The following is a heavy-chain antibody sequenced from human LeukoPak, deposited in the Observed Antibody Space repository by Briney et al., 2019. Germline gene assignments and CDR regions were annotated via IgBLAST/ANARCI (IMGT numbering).Heavy chain of an antibody. CDR2: ISSTGGNK. CDR3: ARGENGSFDR. CDR1: GVTFEDYY. Sequence: GGSLRLSCKGSGVTFEDYYLSWIRQAPGKGLEWISYISSTGGNKFYADPVKGRFIISRDNAMNSVYMEMNDLTAEDTAFYYCARGENGSFDRWGQGTLVIVSS. V-gene: IGHV3-11*01. D-gene: IGHD5-24*01. J-gene: IGHJ4*02.